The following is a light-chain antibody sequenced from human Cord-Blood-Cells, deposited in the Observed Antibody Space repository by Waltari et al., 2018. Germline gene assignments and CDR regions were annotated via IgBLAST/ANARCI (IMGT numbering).Light chain of an antibody. V-gene: IGKV3-15*01. Sequence: EIVMTQSSATMSVSPGERDTLPCRASQSVSSNLAWYQQKPGQAPRLLIYGASTRATGIPARFSGSGSGTEFILTISSLQSEDFAVYYCQQYNNWPPFTFGPGTKVDIK. CDR2: GAS. J-gene: IGKJ3*01. CDR1: QSVSSN. CDR3: QQYNNWPPFT.